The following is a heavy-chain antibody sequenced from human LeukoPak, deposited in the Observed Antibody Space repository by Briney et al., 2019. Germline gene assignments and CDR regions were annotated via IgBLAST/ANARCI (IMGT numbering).Heavy chain of an antibody. V-gene: IGHV4-39*01. Sequence: SETLSLTCTVSGGSISSSNYYWIWIRQPPGKGLEWIGSVYYSGSTYYNPSLKSRVTISVDTSKNQFSLKLSSVTAADTAVYYCASSPGGYCSSTRCYTGGRFDYWGQGILVTVSS. D-gene: IGHD2-2*02. CDR2: VYYSGST. CDR3: ASSPGGYCSSTRCYTGGRFDY. CDR1: GGSISSSNYY. J-gene: IGHJ4*02.